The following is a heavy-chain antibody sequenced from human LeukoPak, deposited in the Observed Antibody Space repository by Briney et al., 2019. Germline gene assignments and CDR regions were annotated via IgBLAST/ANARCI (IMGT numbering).Heavy chain of an antibody. CDR3: ARGLDYDSSEFSWFDP. Sequence: SETLSLTCAVYGGSFSGYYWSWIRQPPGKGLEWIGEINHSGSTNYNPSLKSRVTISVDTSKNQFSLKLSSVTAADTAVYYCARGLDYDSSEFSWFDPWGQGPLVTVSS. J-gene: IGHJ5*02. V-gene: IGHV4-34*01. CDR2: INHSGST. D-gene: IGHD3-22*01. CDR1: GGSFSGYY.